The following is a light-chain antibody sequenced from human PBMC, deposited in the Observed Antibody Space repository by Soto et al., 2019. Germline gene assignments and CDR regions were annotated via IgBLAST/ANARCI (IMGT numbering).Light chain of an antibody. CDR3: QQYDSYSWT. J-gene: IGKJ1*01. CDR2: KAS. Sequence: DIQMTQSPSTLSASVGDRVTITCRASQSINSWLAWYQQKPGKAPNLLIYKASSLESGVPSRFSGSGSGTEFTLTISSLQPEDFATYYCQQYDSYSWTFGQGTKVEIK. V-gene: IGKV1-5*03. CDR1: QSINSW.